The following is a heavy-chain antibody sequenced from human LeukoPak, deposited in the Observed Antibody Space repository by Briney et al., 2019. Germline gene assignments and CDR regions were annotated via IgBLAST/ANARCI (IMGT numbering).Heavy chain of an antibody. CDR1: GGSSSAFY. D-gene: IGHD3-9*01. Sequence: SETLSLTCAVFGGSSSAFYWSWIRQAPGKALEWIGEINHRGGNNYNPSLKSRLTMSLDTSKTHFSLNLTSVTAADTAVYYCVGGLDFDWFPNWGQGTLVVVSS. CDR2: INHRGGN. CDR3: VGGLDFDWFPN. J-gene: IGHJ4*02. V-gene: IGHV4-34*01.